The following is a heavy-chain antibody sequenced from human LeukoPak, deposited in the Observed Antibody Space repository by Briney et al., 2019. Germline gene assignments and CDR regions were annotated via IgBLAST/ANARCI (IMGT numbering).Heavy chain of an antibody. CDR2: IIPIFGTA. D-gene: IGHD3-22*01. V-gene: IGHV1-69*13. CDR1: GGTFSSYA. Sequence: SVKVSCKASGGTFSSYAISWVRQAPGQGLEWMGGIIPIFGTANYAQKFQGRVTITADESTSTAYMELSSLRSEVTAVYYCARARYYDSSGYYYLDWFDPWGQGTLVTVSS. J-gene: IGHJ5*02. CDR3: ARARYYDSSGYYYLDWFDP.